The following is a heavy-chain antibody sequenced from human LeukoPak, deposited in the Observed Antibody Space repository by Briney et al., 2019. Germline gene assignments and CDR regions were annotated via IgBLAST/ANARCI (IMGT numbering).Heavy chain of an antibody. Sequence: PGGSLRLSCAASGFTFDDYAMHWVRQAPGKGLEWVSGISWNSGSIGYADSVKGRFTISRDNAKHSLYLQMNSLRAEDTALYYCARGNPFILPGSYYKKGWFDPWGQGTLVTVSS. D-gene: IGHD3-10*01. CDR1: GFTFDDYA. J-gene: IGHJ5*02. V-gene: IGHV3-9*01. CDR3: ARGNPFILPGSYYKKGWFDP. CDR2: ISWNSGSI.